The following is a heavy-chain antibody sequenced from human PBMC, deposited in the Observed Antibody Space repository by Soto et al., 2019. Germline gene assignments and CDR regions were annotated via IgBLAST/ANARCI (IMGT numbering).Heavy chain of an antibody. D-gene: IGHD3-16*01. CDR3: ARLLGYAFDI. Sequence: QVQLVQSGAEVKKPLSSVKVSCKASGGTFSSYAISWVLQAPGQGLEWMGGIIPIFGTANYAQKFQVRVKITADEATSTAYMELSSRRSEDTAVYYCARLLGYAFDIWGPGTMVTVSS. J-gene: IGHJ3*02. CDR1: GGTFSSYA. V-gene: IGHV1-69*01. CDR2: IIPIFGTA.